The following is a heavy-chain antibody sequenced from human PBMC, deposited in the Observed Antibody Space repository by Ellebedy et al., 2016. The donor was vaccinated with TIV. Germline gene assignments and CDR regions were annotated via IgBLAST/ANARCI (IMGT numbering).Heavy chain of an antibody. D-gene: IGHD4-23*01. V-gene: IGHV2-5*02. CDR2: IYWDDDK. CDR1: GFSLSTSGVG. CDR3: ARSYGGNSAGAFDI. J-gene: IGHJ3*02. Sequence: SGPTLVXPTQTLTLTCTFSGFSLSTSGVGVGWIRQPPGKALEWLALIYWDDDKRYSPSLKSRLTITKDTSKNQVVLTMTNMDPVDTATYYCARSYGGNSAGAFDIWGQGTMVTVSS.